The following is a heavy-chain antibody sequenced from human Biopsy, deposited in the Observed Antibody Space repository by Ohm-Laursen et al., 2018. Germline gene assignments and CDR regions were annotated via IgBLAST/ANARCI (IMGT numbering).Heavy chain of an antibody. CDR2: ISGSGGST. V-gene: IGHV3-23*01. J-gene: IGHJ3*01. CDR1: GFTFSYYA. CDR3: VREMSHESTIRDSFDL. Sequence: SLRLSCAATGFTFSYYAMSWVRQAPGKGLEWVSTISGSGGSTYYADSVKGRFTISRDNSKNTLYLQMNSLRAEDTAVYYCVREMSHESTIRDSFDLWGQGTMVTVSS. D-gene: IGHD5/OR15-5a*01.